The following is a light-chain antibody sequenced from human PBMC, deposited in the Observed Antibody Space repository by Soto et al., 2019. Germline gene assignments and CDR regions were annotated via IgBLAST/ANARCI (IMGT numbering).Light chain of an antibody. CDR1: SSDIGGYSY. Sequence: QSALTQPASVSGSPGRSITISCTGTSSDIGGYSYVSWYQQRPGKAPKLMIYEVSNRPSGVSNRFSGSKSGNTASLTISGLQAEDEADYYCSSYTSSSTRVFGTGTKLTVL. V-gene: IGLV2-14*01. J-gene: IGLJ1*01. CDR3: SSYTSSSTRV. CDR2: EVS.